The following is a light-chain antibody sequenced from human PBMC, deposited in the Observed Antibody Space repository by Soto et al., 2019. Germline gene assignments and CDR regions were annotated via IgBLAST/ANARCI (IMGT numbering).Light chain of an antibody. CDR2: KAS. J-gene: IGKJ5*01. CDR1: QSISSW. V-gene: IGKV1-5*03. CDR3: QQYTSFLYT. Sequence: DIQMTQSPSTLSASVGDRVTITCRASQSISSWLAWYQQKPGKAPKLLIYKASSLESGVPSRFSGSGSGTVFTLTISSLQPDDFATYYCQQYTSFLYTFGQGTRLEIK.